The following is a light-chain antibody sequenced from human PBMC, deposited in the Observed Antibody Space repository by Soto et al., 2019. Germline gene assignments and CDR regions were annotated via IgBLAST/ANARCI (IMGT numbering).Light chain of an antibody. J-gene: IGKJ5*01. Sequence: DIQMTQSPSSLSASVGDRVTITCRASQSISSYLNWYQQKPGKAPKLLIYAASSLQSGVPSRFSRSGSGTDFTLTISSLQPEDFATYYCQQSYSTPRVTFGQGTRLEIK. CDR2: AAS. V-gene: IGKV1-39*01. CDR1: QSISSY. CDR3: QQSYSTPRVT.